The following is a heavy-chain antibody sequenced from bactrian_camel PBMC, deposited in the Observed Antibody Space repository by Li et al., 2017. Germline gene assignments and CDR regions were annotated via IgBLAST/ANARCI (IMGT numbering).Heavy chain of an antibody. D-gene: IGHD3*01. Sequence: CAASGFTFSSYWMYWVRQAQGKGLEWVSTINSAGGRTYYADSVEGRFTISRDNAKNTVYLQMNSLKPEDTALYYCATALQSGGYGQYEYHVWGQGTQVTVS. CDR3: ATALQSGGYGQYEYHV. CDR1: GFTFSSYW. CDR2: INSAGGRT. V-gene: IGHV3S25*01. J-gene: IGHJ4*01.